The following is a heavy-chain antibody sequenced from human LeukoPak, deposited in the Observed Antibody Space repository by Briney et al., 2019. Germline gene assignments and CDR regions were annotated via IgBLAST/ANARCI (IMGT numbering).Heavy chain of an antibody. Sequence: SETLSLTCAVYGGSFSGYYWSWIRQPPGKGLEWIGEINHSGSANYNPSLKSRVTISVDTSKNQFSLKLSSVTAADTAVYYCTRRSSNYAVVDPWGQGTLVTVSS. V-gene: IGHV4-34*01. D-gene: IGHD6-13*01. CDR3: TRRSSNYAVVDP. CDR2: INHSGSA. CDR1: GGSFSGYY. J-gene: IGHJ5*02.